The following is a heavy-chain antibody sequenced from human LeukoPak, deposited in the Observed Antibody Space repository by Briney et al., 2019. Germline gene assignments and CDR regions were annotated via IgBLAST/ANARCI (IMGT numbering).Heavy chain of an antibody. CDR1: GFTFSSYA. CDR2: ISKSGGSS. Sequence: GGSLRLSCAASGFTFSSYAMSWVRQAPGKGLEWVSGISKSGGSSYYADSVKGRFTNSRDDSKNTLFLQMNSLRAEDTAVYFCAKVKWKLIGYFDYWGQGTLVTVSS. D-gene: IGHD1-20*01. J-gene: IGHJ4*02. V-gene: IGHV3-23*01. CDR3: AKVKWKLIGYFDY.